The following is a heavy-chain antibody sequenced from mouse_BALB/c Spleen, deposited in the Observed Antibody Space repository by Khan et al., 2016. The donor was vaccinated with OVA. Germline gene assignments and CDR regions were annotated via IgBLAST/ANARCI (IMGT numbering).Heavy chain of an antibody. V-gene: IGHV1-77*01. CDR3: ARSGYVSLVY. Sequence: QVQLKQSGPVLVKPGASVKMSCKASGYIFSDYVINWVKQRTGQGLEWIGQIFPGSGDSYYNEKFKGQATLTTDKSSNTAYMQLSSLTSEDSAVYFCARSGYVSLVYWGQGTTLTVSS. CDR2: IFPGSGDS. J-gene: IGHJ2*01. CDR1: GYIFSDYV. D-gene: IGHD3-1*01.